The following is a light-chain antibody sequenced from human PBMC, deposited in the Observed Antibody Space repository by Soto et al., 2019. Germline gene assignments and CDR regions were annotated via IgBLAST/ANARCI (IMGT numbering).Light chain of an antibody. CDR3: QKYGSSPLT. Sequence: EIVLTQSPGTLSLSPGERATLSCRASQSVSSSFLAWYQQKPGQAPRLLIYGASSRATGIPDRFSGSGPGTDFTLTISRLEPEDVAVYYCQKYGSSPLTFGGGTKVEIK. CDR2: GAS. CDR1: QSVSSSF. V-gene: IGKV3-20*01. J-gene: IGKJ4*01.